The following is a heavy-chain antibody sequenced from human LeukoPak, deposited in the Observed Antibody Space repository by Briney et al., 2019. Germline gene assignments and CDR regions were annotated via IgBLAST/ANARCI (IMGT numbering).Heavy chain of an antibody. J-gene: IGHJ5*02. V-gene: IGHV1-2*02. CDR2: INPNSGGT. CDR1: GYTFTGYY. D-gene: IGHD6-13*01. Sequence: GASVQVSCKASGYTFTGYYMHWVRQAPGQGLEWMGWINPNSGGTNYAQKFQGRVTMTRDTSISTAYMELSRLRSDDTAVYYCARPAGYSSSWYSPNWFDPWGQGTLVTVSS. CDR3: ARPAGYSSSWYSPNWFDP.